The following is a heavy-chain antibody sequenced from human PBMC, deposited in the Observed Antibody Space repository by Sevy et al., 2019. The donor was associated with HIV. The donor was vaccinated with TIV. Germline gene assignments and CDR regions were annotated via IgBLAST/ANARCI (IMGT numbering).Heavy chain of an antibody. CDR2: ISAYNGNT. D-gene: IGHD3-3*01. Sequence: ASVKVSCKASGYTFTSYGISWVRQAPGQGLEWMGWISAYNGNTNYAHKLQGRVTMTTDTSTSTAYMELRSLRSDDTAVYYCARSHYDFWSGWTDLLNYYYYMDVWGKGTTVTVSS. CDR3: ARSHYDFWSGWTDLLNYYYYMDV. CDR1: GYTFTSYG. V-gene: IGHV1-18*04. J-gene: IGHJ6*03.